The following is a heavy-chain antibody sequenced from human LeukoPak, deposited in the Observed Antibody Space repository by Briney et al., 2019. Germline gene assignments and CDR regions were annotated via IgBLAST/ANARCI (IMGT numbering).Heavy chain of an antibody. CDR3: ARGYTYFAY. Sequence: GGSLRLSCAASGFTFRNYGMHWVRQAPGKGLEWVTFIRYDGADEYYADSVKGQFTISRDDSKNTVFLQMNTLRVEDTAVYYCARGYTYFAYWGQGTLVTVSS. J-gene: IGHJ4*02. CDR1: GFTFRNYG. V-gene: IGHV3-30*02. D-gene: IGHD3-16*02. CDR2: IRYDGADE.